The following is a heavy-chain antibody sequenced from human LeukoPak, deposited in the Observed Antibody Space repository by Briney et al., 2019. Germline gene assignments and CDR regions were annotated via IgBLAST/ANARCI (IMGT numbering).Heavy chain of an antibody. D-gene: IGHD5-12*01. Sequence: GGSLRLSCAASGFTFSSYAMSWVRQAPGKGLEWVTAISGSGGSTYYADSVKGRFTISRDNSKNTLYLQMNSLRAEDTAVYYCAKDVDIVATITIFDYWGQGTLVTVSS. CDR3: AKDVDIVATITIFDY. V-gene: IGHV3-23*01. CDR1: GFTFSSYA. J-gene: IGHJ4*02. CDR2: ISGSGGST.